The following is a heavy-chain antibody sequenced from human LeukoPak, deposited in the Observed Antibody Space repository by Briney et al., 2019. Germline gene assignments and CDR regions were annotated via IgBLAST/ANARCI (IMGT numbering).Heavy chain of an antibody. Sequence: SDTLSLTCSVSGVSISSSNYQWGGIRQPPGKGLEWIGSIYYGGSAYYNPSLKSRVTISVDTSRNQFSLRLSSVTAADTAMYYCARTFSDYGEDYFDYWGQGALVTVSS. D-gene: IGHD4-17*01. CDR2: IYYGGSA. V-gene: IGHV4-39*01. CDR1: GVSISSSNYQ. CDR3: ARTFSDYGEDYFDY. J-gene: IGHJ4*02.